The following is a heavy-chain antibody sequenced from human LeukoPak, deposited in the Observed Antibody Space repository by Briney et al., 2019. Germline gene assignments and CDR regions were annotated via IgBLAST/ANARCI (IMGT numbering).Heavy chain of an antibody. CDR1: GFTFSSYS. D-gene: IGHD3-22*01. V-gene: IGHV3-21*01. CDR3: ARDLTEGYYDSSGLHFDY. Sequence: PGGSLRLSCAASGFTFSSYSMNWVRQAPGKGLEWVSSISSSSSYIYYADSVKGRFTISRDNAKNSLYLQMNSLRAEDTAVYYCARDLTEGYYDSSGLHFDYWGQGTLVTVSS. CDR2: ISSSSSYI. J-gene: IGHJ4*02.